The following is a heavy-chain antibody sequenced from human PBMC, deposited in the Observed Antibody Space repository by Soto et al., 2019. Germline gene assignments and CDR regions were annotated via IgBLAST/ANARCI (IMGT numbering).Heavy chain of an antibody. CDR1: GFTFSSYS. CDR3: ARMGSQRYYYYGMDV. CDR2: ISSSSSYI. J-gene: IGHJ6*02. Sequence: EVQLVESGGGLVKPGGSLRLSCAASGFTFSSYSMNWVRQAPGKGLEWVSSISSSSSYIYYADSVKSRFTISRDNAKNSLYLQMNSLRAEDTAVYYCARMGSQRYYYYGMDVWGQGTTVTVSS. D-gene: IGHD6-25*01. V-gene: IGHV3-21*01.